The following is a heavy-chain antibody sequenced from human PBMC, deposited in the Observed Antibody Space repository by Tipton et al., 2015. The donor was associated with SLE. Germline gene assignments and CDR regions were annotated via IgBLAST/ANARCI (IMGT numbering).Heavy chain of an antibody. Sequence: TLSLTCAVYGGSFSGYYWSWIRQPPGKGLEWIGEINHSGSTTYNSSLKSRVTMSIDTSKNQFSLILNSVTAADTAVYYCARQSMAARPDFDFWGQGTLVTVSS. CDR2: INHSGST. D-gene: IGHD6-6*01. CDR3: ARQSMAARPDFDF. J-gene: IGHJ4*02. V-gene: IGHV4-34*01. CDR1: GGSFSGYY.